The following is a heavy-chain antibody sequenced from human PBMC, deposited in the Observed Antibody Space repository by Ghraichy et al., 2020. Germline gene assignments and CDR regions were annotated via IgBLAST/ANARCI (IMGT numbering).Heavy chain of an antibody. CDR1: GYTFTTYG. V-gene: IGHV1-18*01. Sequence: ASVKVSCKTSGYTFTTYGVDWLRQAPGQPPEWMGWISAYNGNINYAQKVQGRITLTTDTSTSTAYMELRSLRSDDTAMYYCALLGYFSGSVSPLLGDVWDYWGQGTLVTVSS. D-gene: IGHD3-10*01. CDR3: ALLGYFSGSVSPLLGDVWDY. J-gene: IGHJ4*02. CDR2: ISAYNGNI.